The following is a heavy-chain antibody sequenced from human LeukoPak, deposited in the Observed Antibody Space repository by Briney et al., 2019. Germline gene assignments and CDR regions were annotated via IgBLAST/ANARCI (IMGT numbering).Heavy chain of an antibody. J-gene: IGHJ4*02. Sequence: GGSLRLSCAASGFTFSSYSMNWVRQALGKGLEWVSSISSSSSYIYYADSVKGRFTISRDNAKNSLYLQMNSLRAEDTAVYYCARGSDYGDYDFDYWGQGTLVTVSS. CDR2: ISSSSSYI. CDR3: ARGSDYGDYDFDY. CDR1: GFTFSSYS. V-gene: IGHV3-21*01. D-gene: IGHD4-17*01.